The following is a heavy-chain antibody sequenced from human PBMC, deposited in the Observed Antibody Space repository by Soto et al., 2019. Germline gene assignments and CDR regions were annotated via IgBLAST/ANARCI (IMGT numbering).Heavy chain of an antibody. J-gene: IGHJ4*02. CDR1: GGTFSSYL. CDR3: ARANWNGSFDF. D-gene: IGHD1-1*01. V-gene: IGHV1-69*13. CDR2: IIPIFETT. Sequence: SVKVSCKVSGGTFSSYLFNWVRQAPGQGLEWMGAIIPIFETTHYAQKFQGRLTITADDSSTTASMDLTSLTSADTAIYYCARANWNGSFDFWGQGTPVTVSS.